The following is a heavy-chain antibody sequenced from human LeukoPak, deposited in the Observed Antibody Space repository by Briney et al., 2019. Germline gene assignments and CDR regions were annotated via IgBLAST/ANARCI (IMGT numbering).Heavy chain of an antibody. CDR2: VYYTGNT. D-gene: IGHD2-8*01. V-gene: IGHV4-59*01. CDR1: GGSISSYF. Sequence: SETLSLTCTVSGGSISSYFWTWIRQTPGQGPEFIGYVYYTGNTNYNPSLSSRVTISLDTSKTHFSLRLTSVTPADTAVYYCARDESTNPRALQHWGQGTLVTASS. J-gene: IGHJ1*01. CDR3: ARDESTNPRALQH.